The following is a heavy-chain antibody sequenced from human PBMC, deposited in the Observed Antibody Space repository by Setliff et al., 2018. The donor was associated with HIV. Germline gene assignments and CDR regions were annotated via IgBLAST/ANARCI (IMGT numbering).Heavy chain of an antibody. CDR1: GYTFTGYY. J-gene: IGHJ6*02. Sequence: ASVKVSCKASGYTFTGYYMHWVRQAPGQGLEWMGWINPNSGGTNYAQKFQGRVTMTRDTSISTAYMELSRLISGDTAVYYCARSGYSSSWYLDYYYYYGMDVWGQGSTVTVSS. CDR3: ARSGYSSSWYLDYYYYYGMDV. CDR2: INPNSGGT. D-gene: IGHD6-13*01. V-gene: IGHV1-2*02.